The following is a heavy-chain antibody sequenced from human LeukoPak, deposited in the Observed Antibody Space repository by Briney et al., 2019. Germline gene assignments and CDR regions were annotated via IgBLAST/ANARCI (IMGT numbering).Heavy chain of an antibody. D-gene: IGHD3-9*01. V-gene: IGHV3-23*01. CDR3: AKGDILTGYSPFDY. Sequence: PGGSLRLSCAASGFTFSSYAMSWVRQAPGKGLEWVSAISGSGGSTYYAESVKGRFTISRDNSKNTLCLQMNSLRAEDTAVYYCAKGDILTGYSPFDYWGQGTLVTVSS. CDR2: ISGSGGST. CDR1: GFTFSSYA. J-gene: IGHJ4*02.